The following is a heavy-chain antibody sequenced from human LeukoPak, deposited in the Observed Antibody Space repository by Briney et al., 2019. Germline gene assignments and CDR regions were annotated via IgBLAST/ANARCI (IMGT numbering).Heavy chain of an antibody. J-gene: IGHJ4*02. D-gene: IGHD6-19*01. CDR2: ISGSGGST. CDR3: AKSQWLVGGYYFDY. Sequence: PGGSLRLSCAASGFTFSSYAMSWVRQAPGKGLEWVSAISGSGGSTYYADSVQGRFTISRDNSKNTLYLQMNSLRPEDTAVYYCAKSQWLVGGYYFDYWGQGTLVTVSS. CDR1: GFTFSSYA. V-gene: IGHV3-23*01.